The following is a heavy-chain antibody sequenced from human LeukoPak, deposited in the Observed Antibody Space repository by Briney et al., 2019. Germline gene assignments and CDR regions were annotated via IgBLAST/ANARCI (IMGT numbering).Heavy chain of an antibody. Sequence: GGSLRLSCAASGFTFSSYAMPWVRQAPGKGLEWVAVISYDGSNKYYADSVKGRFTISRDNSKNTLYLQMNSLRAEDTAVYYCAKDGMQGGYFDYWGQGTLVTVSS. CDR2: ISYDGSNK. V-gene: IGHV3-30*04. D-gene: IGHD1-1*01. J-gene: IGHJ4*02. CDR1: GFTFSSYA. CDR3: AKDGMQGGYFDY.